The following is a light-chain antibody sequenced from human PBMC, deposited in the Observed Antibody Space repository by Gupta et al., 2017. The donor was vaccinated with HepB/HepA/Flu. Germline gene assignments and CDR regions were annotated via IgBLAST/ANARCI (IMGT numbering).Light chain of an antibody. Sequence: PGERVTLSCRASQSVSSSYLTWYQQKPGQAPRLLIYGASTRATSIPARFSGSGSGTDFTLTISSLHPEDFAVYYCQQEDNLPRTFGQWTKVEIK. J-gene: IGKJ1*01. CDR1: QSVSSSY. CDR3: QQEDNLPRT. V-gene: IGKV3-7*01. CDR2: GAS.